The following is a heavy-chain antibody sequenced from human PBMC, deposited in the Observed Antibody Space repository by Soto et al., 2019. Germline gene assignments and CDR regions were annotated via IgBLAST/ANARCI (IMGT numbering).Heavy chain of an antibody. CDR1: GGSFSGYY. V-gene: IGHV4-34*01. J-gene: IGHJ4*02. D-gene: IGHD2-8*02. Sequence: QVQLQQWGAGLLKPSETLSLTCAVYGGSFSGYYWTWIRQPPGTGLEWIGEINHSGSTNYNPSLKSRVAISVGTSKHQFSLKLTSVTAADTAVYYCARDKITGLFDYWGQGTLVTVSS. CDR3: ARDKITGLFDY. CDR2: INHSGST.